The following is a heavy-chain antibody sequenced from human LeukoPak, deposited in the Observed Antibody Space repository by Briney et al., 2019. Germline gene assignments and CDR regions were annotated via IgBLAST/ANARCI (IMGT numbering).Heavy chain of an antibody. CDR2: IHADSGNT. CDR3: TIGLAGDWDAFDI. Sequence: ASVKVSRKASGYTFTSYAMHWVRQAPGQRLEWMGWIHADSGNTKYSQKLQGRVTIARDTSASTIYMELSSLRFEDTAVYFCTIGLAGDWDAFDIWGLGTMVTVSS. D-gene: IGHD6-19*01. V-gene: IGHV1-3*01. CDR1: GYTFTSYA. J-gene: IGHJ3*02.